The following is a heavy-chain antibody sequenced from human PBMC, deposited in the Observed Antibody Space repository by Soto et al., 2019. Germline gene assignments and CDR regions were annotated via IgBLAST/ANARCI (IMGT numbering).Heavy chain of an antibody. CDR2: IYYSGTT. Sequence: PSETLSLTCTVSGDSISNGDFYWSWIRQPPGKGLEWIGYIYYSGTTYYNPSLKGRVTISVDTSKSQFSLKLSFVTAADTAVYYCAREGSGYYRTFDIWGQGTLVTVSS. CDR1: GDSISNGDFY. D-gene: IGHD3-22*01. J-gene: IGHJ3*02. CDR3: AREGSGYYRTFDI. V-gene: IGHV4-30-4*01.